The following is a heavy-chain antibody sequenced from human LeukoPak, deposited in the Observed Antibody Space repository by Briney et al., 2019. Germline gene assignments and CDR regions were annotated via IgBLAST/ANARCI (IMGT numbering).Heavy chain of an antibody. Sequence: PSETLSLTCAVYGGSFSGYYWSWIRQPPGKGLEWIGEINHSGSTNYNPSLKSRVTRSVDTSKNQFSLKLSSVTAADTAVYYCARSGYYYDSSGYSHWGQGTLVTVSS. V-gene: IGHV4-34*01. CDR1: GGSFSGYY. CDR3: ARSGYYYDSSGYSH. D-gene: IGHD3-22*01. J-gene: IGHJ4*02. CDR2: INHSGST.